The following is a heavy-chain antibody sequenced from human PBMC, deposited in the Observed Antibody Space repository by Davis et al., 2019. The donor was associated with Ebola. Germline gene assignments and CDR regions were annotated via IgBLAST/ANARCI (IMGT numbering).Heavy chain of an antibody. J-gene: IGHJ6*02. CDR1: GGSVSSGSYY. V-gene: IGHV4-61*01. D-gene: IGHD6-19*01. Sequence: SETLSLTCTVSGGSVSSGSYYWSWIRQPPGKGLEWIGEINHSGSTNYNPSLKSRVTISVDTSKNQFSLKLSSVTAADTAVYYCARGGWASGMDVWGQGTTVTVSS. CDR3: ARGGWASGMDV. CDR2: INHSGST.